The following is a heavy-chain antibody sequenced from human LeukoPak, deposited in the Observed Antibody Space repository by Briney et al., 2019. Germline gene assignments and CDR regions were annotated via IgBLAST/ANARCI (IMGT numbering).Heavy chain of an antibody. D-gene: IGHD2-2*01. Sequence: SETLSLTCAVSGGSISSGGYSWSWIRQPPGKGLEWIGYICHSGSTYYNPSLKSRVTISVDRSKNQFSLKLSSVTAADTAVYYCARFIVPDAFDFWGQGTMVTVSS. J-gene: IGHJ3*01. CDR1: GGSISSGGYS. CDR2: ICHSGST. CDR3: ARFIVPDAFDF. V-gene: IGHV4-30-2*01.